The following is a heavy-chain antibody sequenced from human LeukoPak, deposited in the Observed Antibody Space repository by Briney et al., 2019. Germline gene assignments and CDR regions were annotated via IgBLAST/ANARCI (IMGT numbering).Heavy chain of an antibody. CDR2: TNPHSERT. CDR3: ARVARPPYKLCGSVTCYGEGAFDF. CDR1: GFSFSNYD. J-gene: IGHJ3*01. V-gene: IGHV1-8*01. D-gene: IGHD2-2*01. Sequence: ASVKVSCKASGFSFSNYDINWVRQAPGQGLEWVGGTNPHSERTGYAEKFRDRVTMTRDTSTSTAYMELSSLTSEDTAVYYCARVARPPYKLCGSVTCYGEGAFDFWGQGTMVTVSS.